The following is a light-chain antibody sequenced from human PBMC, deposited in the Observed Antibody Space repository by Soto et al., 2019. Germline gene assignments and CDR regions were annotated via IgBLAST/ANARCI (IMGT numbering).Light chain of an antibody. CDR1: QSINSRY. CDR2: GAS. V-gene: IGKV3-20*01. J-gene: IGKJ3*01. Sequence: EIVLTQSPCTLSLSPGERATLSCRAIQSINSRYLAWYQQTPGRAPRLLIYGASSRATGIPDRFSGSASGTDFTLTITRLEPEDFAVYYCHHYDDSPPFTFGPGTKVDIK. CDR3: HHYDDSPPFT.